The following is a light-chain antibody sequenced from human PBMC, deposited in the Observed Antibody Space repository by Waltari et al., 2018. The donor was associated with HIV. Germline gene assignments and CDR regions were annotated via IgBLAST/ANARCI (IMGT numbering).Light chain of an antibody. V-gene: IGLV1-47*01. Sequence: QSVLSQPPSASGTPGQRVTISCSGSSSNIGRVYVYWYRQVPGTTPQLLIYRNKQRPSGVPDRFSGSKSGTSASLAISGLRSEDEAYYYCAAWNDNLSGVVFGGGTELTVL. CDR3: AAWNDNLSGVV. J-gene: IGLJ2*01. CDR1: SSNIGRVY. CDR2: RNK.